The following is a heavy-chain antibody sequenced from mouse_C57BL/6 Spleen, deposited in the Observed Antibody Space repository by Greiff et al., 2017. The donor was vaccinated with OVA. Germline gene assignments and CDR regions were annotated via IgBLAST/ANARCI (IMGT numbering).Heavy chain of an antibody. CDR2: IDPSDSET. Sequence: VKLQQPGAELVRPGSSVKLSCKASGYTFTSYWMHWVKQRPIQGLEWIGNIDPSDSETHYNQKFKDKATLTVDKSSSTAYMQLSSLTSEDSAVYYGARRDYYGSSYYFDYWGQGTTLTVSS. CDR3: ARRDYYGSSYYFDY. D-gene: IGHD1-1*01. J-gene: IGHJ2*01. CDR1: GYTFTSYW. V-gene: IGHV1-52*01.